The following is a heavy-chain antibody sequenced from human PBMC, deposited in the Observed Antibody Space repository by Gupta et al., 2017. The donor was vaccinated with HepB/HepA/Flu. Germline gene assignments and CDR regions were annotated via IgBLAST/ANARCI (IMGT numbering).Heavy chain of an antibody. J-gene: IGHJ6*03. CDR2: IYYSGST. V-gene: IGHV4-39*01. Sequence: QLQLQESGPGLVKPSETLSLTCTVSGGSISSSSYYWGWIRQPPGKGLEWIGSIYYSGSTYYNPSLKSRVTISVDTSKNQFSLKLSSVTAADTAVYYCARHRRIIHRMTTVFGGEYYMDVWGKGTTVTVSS. CDR1: GGSISSSSYY. CDR3: ARHRRIIHRMTTVFGGEYYMDV. D-gene: IGHD3-16*01.